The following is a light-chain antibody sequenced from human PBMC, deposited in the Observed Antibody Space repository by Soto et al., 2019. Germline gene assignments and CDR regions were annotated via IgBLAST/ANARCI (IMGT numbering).Light chain of an antibody. CDR3: CSYAGSSTSLYV. CDR2: EVS. V-gene: IGLV2-23*02. J-gene: IGLJ1*01. CDR1: RSDVGSYNL. Sequence: QSALTQPASVSGSPGQSITISCTGTRSDVGSYNLVSWYQQHPGKAPKLMIYEVSKRPSGVSNRFSGSKSGNTASLTISGLQAEDEADYHCCSYAGSSTSLYVFGTGTKLTVL.